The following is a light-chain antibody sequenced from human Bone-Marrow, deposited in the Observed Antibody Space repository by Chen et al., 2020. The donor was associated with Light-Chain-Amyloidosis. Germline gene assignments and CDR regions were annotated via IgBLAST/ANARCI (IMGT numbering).Light chain of an antibody. V-gene: IGLV6-57*01. CDR1: SGSIATNY. J-gene: IGLJ3*02. CDR3: QSYQGSSQGV. CDR2: EDD. Sequence: NFMLTQPHSVSESPGKTVIISCTRSSGSIATNYVQWYQQRPGSSPTPVIYEDDQRPSGVPGLFSGSIDRSSNSASLTISGLKTEDEADYYCQSYQGSSQGVFGGGTKLTVL.